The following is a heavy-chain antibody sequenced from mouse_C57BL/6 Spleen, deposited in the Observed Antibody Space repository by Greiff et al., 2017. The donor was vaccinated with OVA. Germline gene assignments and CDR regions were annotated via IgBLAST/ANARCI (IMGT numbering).Heavy chain of an antibody. J-gene: IGHJ2*01. CDR2: IDPETGGT. D-gene: IGHD2-4*01. V-gene: IGHV1-15*01. Sequence: VKLQESGAELVRPGASVTLSCKASGYTFTDYEMHWVKQTPVHGLEWIGAIDPETGGTAYNQKFKGKAILTADKSSSTAYMELRRLTSEDSAVYYSTRRRGYDYAHSVYWGQGTTLTDSS. CDR1: GYTFTDYE. CDR3: TRRRGYDYAHSVY.